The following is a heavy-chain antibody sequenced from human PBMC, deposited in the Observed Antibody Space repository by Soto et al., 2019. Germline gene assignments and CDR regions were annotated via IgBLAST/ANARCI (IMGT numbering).Heavy chain of an antibody. Sequence: ASVKVSCKASGYAYTTYYMHWVRQAPGQGLEWMGIINPSGGSTNYAQRFQGRVTMTSDTSTSTVYMELSSLRTDDTAVYYCARVIVPTTVTTSNWFDPWGQGTLVTVSS. CDR1: GYAYTTYY. J-gene: IGHJ5*02. D-gene: IGHD4-17*01. CDR3: ARVIVPTTVTTSNWFDP. CDR2: INPSGGST. V-gene: IGHV1-46*01.